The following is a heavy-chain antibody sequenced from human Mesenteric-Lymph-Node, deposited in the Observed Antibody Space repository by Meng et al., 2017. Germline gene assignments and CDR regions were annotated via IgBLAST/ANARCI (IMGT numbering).Heavy chain of an antibody. CDR3: AKKNDFRFGELLLDY. D-gene: IGHD3-10*01. V-gene: IGHV3-23*01. J-gene: IGHJ4*02. CDR1: GFTFSTYS. Sequence: GESLKISCAASGFTFSTYSMNWVRQAPRKGLEWVSAISGSGGSTYYADSVKGRFTISRDNSKNTLYLQMNSLRAEDTAVYYCAKKNDFRFGELLLDYWGQGTLVTVSS. CDR2: ISGSGGST.